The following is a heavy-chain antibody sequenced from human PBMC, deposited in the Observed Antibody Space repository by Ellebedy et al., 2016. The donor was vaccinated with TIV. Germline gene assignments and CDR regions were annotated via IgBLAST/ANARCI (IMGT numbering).Heavy chain of an antibody. CDR1: GYTLTELS. CDR3: ANRGGKYGGHRGDDAFDI. V-gene: IGHV1-24*01. Sequence: ASVKVSCKVSGYTLTELSMHWVRQAPGKGLEWMGGFDPEDGETIYAQKFQGRVTMTEDTSTDTAYMELSSLRSEDTAVYYCANRGGKYGGHRGDDAFDIWGQGTMVTVSS. J-gene: IGHJ3*02. CDR2: FDPEDGET. D-gene: IGHD4-23*01.